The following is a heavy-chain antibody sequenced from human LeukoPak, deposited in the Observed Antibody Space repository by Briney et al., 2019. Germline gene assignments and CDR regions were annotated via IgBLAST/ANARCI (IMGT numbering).Heavy chain of an antibody. CDR2: INHSGST. V-gene: IGHV4-34*01. D-gene: IGHD3-9*01. CDR1: GGSFSGYY. CDR3: ARVPYDILAGRRAYYYYGMDV. J-gene: IGHJ6*02. Sequence: SETLSLTCAVYGGSFSGYYWSWIRQPPGKGLEWIGEINHSGSTNYNPSLKSRVTISVDTSKNQFSLKLSSVTAADTAVYYCARVPYDILAGRRAYYYYGMDVWGQGTTVTVSS.